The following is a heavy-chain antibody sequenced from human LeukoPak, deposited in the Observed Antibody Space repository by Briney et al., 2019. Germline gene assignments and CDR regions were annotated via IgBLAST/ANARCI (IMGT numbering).Heavy chain of an antibody. V-gene: IGHV3-9*01. CDR3: GKDMHYYGSGNLDY. Sequence: PGRSLRLSCAASGFTFDDYAMHWVRQAPGKGLEWVSSISWDSSTVGYADSVKGRFTISRDKAKKSLYLQMNSLRVDDTALYYCGKDMHYYGSGNLDYWGQGTLVTVSS. CDR1: GFTFDDYA. J-gene: IGHJ4*02. D-gene: IGHD3-10*01. CDR2: ISWDSSTV.